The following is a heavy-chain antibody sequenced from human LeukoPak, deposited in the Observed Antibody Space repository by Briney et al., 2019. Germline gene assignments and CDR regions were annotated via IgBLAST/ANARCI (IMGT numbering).Heavy chain of an antibody. CDR2: IYHTGST. Sequence: SETLSLTCTVSGGSISGYYWSWIRQPPGKGLEWIGYIYHTGSTNYNPSLKSRVTISVETSKNQFSLKLSSVTAADTAVYYCARRRAEGGSNGHYNWFDPWGQGILVTVSS. CDR1: GGSISGYY. D-gene: IGHD6-13*01. V-gene: IGHV4-59*08. CDR3: ARRRAEGGSNGHYNWFDP. J-gene: IGHJ5*02.